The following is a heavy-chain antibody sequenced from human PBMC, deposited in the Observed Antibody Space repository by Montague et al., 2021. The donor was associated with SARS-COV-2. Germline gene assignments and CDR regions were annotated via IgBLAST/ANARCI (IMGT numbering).Heavy chain of an antibody. Sequence: SETLSLTCAVSGGSFSGHYWSWIRQPPGKGLEWIGEIYYSGSTNYNPSLKSRVTISVDTSKNQFSLKLSSVTAADTAVYYCARVIPVFTLQILCYYYYGMDVWGQGTTVTVSS. CDR1: GGSFSGHY. CDR3: ARVIPVFTLQILCYYYYGMDV. J-gene: IGHJ6*02. V-gene: IGHV4-34*01. D-gene: IGHD3-9*01. CDR2: IYYSGST.